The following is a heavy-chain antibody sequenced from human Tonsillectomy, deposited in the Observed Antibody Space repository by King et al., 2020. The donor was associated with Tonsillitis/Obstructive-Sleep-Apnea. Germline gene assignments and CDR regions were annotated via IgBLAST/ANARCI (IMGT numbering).Heavy chain of an antibody. J-gene: IGHJ6*03. CDR3: AMSVATIDYYYYHYMDV. V-gene: IGHV1-69*12. D-gene: IGHD5-12*01. Sequence: QLVQSGAEVKKPGSSVKLSCKAAGGTFSSYDINWVRQAPGQGLEWIGGVIPSFCTANYAPKFQGRVKITADESTSTAYMELGSLRSEDTAVYYCAMSVATIDYYYYHYMDVWGKGTTVTVSS. CDR2: VIPSFCTA. CDR1: GGTFSSYD.